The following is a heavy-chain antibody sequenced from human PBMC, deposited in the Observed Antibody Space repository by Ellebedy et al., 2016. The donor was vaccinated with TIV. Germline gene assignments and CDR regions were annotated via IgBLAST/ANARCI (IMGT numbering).Heavy chain of an antibody. D-gene: IGHD3-9*01. CDR1: GFTFSTYG. V-gene: IGHV3-23*01. J-gene: IGHJ4*02. CDR3: TKSYDNSGHILRYSDY. CDR2: ISGSGGTT. Sequence: GESLKISCAASGFTFSTYGMAWVRQAPGKGLEWVAGISGSGGTTYYADSVKGRFTISRDNSKDTLYLQLNSLRAEDSAVYYCTKSYDNSGHILRYSDYWGQGTLVTVPS.